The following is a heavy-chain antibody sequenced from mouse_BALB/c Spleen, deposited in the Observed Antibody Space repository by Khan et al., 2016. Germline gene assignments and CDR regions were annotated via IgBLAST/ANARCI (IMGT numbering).Heavy chain of an antibody. J-gene: IGHJ2*01. Sequence: QVQLKQSGAELMKPGASVKISCKATGYTFSSYWIEWVKQRPGHGLEWIGEILPGSGSTNYNEKFRGKATFTADTSSNTAYMQLSSLTSEDSAVHYCARTDRRGYFDCWGQGTTRTVSS. V-gene: IGHV1-9*01. CDR1: GYTFSSYW. CDR3: ARTDRRGYFDC. CDR2: ILPGSGST.